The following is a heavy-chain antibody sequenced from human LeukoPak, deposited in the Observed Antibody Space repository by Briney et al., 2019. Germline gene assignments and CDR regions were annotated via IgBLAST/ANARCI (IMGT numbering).Heavy chain of an antibody. CDR3: ARIRITGTTAID. CDR1: GFSLRTSGMC. V-gene: IGHV2-70*11. J-gene: IGHJ4*02. CDR2: IDWDDDK. Sequence: ESGPALVKPTQTLTLTCTFSGFSLRTSGMCVSWIRQPPGKALEWLARIDWDDDKYYSTSLKTRLTISKDTSKNQVVLTMTNMDPVDTATYYCARIRITGTTAIDWGQGTLVTVSS. D-gene: IGHD1-20*01.